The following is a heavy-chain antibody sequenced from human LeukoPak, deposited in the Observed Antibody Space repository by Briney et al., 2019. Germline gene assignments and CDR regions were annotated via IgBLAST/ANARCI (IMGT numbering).Heavy chain of an antibody. Sequence: GGSLRLSCAASGFIFDEYGMSWVRHAPGKGLEWVSGISLNGGSAVYADSVKGRFTISRDNFKNTLYLQMNSLRVEDTAVFYCAKGGARLHSYYLDYWGQGTLVTVSS. V-gene: IGHV3-20*04. J-gene: IGHJ4*02. CDR1: GFIFDEYG. CDR2: ISLNGGSA. D-gene: IGHD1-26*01. CDR3: AKGGARLHSYYLDY.